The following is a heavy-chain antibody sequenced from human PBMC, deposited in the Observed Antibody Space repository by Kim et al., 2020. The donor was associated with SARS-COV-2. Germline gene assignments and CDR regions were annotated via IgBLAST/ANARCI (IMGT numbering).Heavy chain of an antibody. CDR1: GYTFTSYG. D-gene: IGHD4-17*01. J-gene: IGHJ6*02. CDR3: ARDTTTVTTYYYYGMDV. V-gene: IGHV1-18*04. CDR2: ISAYNGNT. Sequence: ASVKVSCKASGYTFTSYGISWVRQAPGQGLEWMGWISAYNGNTNYAQKLQGRVTMTTDTSTSTAYMELRSLRSDDTAVYYCARDTTTVTTYYYYGMDVWGQGTTVTVSS.